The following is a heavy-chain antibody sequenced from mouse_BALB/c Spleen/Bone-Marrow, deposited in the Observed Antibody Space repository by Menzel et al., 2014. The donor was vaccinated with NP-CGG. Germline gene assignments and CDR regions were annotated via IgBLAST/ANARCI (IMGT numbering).Heavy chain of an antibody. CDR3: ARIYYDSHWYFDV. Sequence: EVQLVESGPSPVKPSQTLSLPCSVTGDSITSGYWNWIRKFPGNKLEYMGYISYSGSTYYNPSLKSRISITRDTSKNQYYLQLNSVTTEDTATYYCARIYYDSHWYFDVWGAGTTVTDSS. CDR2: ISYSGST. CDR1: GDSITSGY. V-gene: IGHV3-8*02. J-gene: IGHJ1*01. D-gene: IGHD2-4*01.